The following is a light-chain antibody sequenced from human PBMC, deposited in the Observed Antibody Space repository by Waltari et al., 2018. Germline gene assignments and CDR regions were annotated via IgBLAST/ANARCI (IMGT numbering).Light chain of an antibody. CDR1: QSVSSQ. Sequence: EIVLTQSPATLSLSPGEGATLSCRASQSVSSQLVWYQQKRGQAPRLLIYDASNRATGILARFSGSGSGTDFTLIISSLEPEDFAVYYCQQCNNSPPTFGQGTKVEIK. CDR3: QQCNNSPPT. CDR2: DAS. J-gene: IGKJ1*01. V-gene: IGKV3-11*01.